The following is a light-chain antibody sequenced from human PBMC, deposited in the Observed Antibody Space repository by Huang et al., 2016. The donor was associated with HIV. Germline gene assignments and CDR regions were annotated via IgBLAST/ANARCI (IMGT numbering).Light chain of an antibody. V-gene: IGKV1-39*01. Sequence: DIQMTQSPSSLSASVGYRFIITCRASQSVTKYLNWYQDMPGKAPKRLIYGASTLQGGVSSRFSGSGSGTEFTLSISSLQPEDAATYYCQQSYRLPRTFGQGTSLEI. CDR3: QQSYRLPRT. CDR1: QSVTKY. J-gene: IGKJ2*02. CDR2: GAS.